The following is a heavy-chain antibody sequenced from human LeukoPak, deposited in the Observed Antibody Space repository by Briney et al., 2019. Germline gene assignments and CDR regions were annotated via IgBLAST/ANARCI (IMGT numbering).Heavy chain of an antibody. Sequence: PGGSLRLSCAASGFTLSNAWMSWVRQAPGKGLEWVGRIKSNIDGGTTDYAAPVKGRFTISRDDSKNTLYLQMNSLRAEDTAVYYCAKDLGRYSSGFHAFDIWGQGTMVTVSS. J-gene: IGHJ3*02. D-gene: IGHD6-19*01. CDR2: IKSNIDGGTT. CDR1: GFTLSNAW. V-gene: IGHV3-15*01. CDR3: AKDLGRYSSGFHAFDI.